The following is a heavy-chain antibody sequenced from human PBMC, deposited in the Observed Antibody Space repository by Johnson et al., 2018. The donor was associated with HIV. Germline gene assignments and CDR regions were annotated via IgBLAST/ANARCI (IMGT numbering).Heavy chain of an antibody. CDR1: RFTFSSYW. V-gene: IGHV3-30*18. Sequence: VLLLESGGGVVQPGRSLRLSCAASRFTFSSYWMSWVRQAPGKGLEWVAVISYDGSNKYYADSVKGRFSISRDNSKNTLYLQMNSLRAEDTAVYYCAKVQGSYAPPLDAFDIWGQGTMVTVSS. D-gene: IGHD1-26*01. J-gene: IGHJ3*02. CDR3: AKVQGSYAPPLDAFDI. CDR2: ISYDGSNK.